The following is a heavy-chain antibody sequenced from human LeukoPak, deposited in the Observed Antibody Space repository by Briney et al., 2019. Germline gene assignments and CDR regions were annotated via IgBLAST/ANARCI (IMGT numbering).Heavy chain of an antibody. CDR3: ARESGNYGSSFDY. CDR1: GFTFSNYG. D-gene: IGHD3-10*01. CDR2: IRYDGSNK. V-gene: IGHV3-30*02. J-gene: IGHJ4*02. Sequence: PGGSLRLSCAASGFTFSNYGMHWVRQTPGKGLEWVAFIRYDGSNKYYADSVKGRFTISRDNSKNSLYLQMNSLRAEDTAVYYCARESGNYGSSFDYWGQGTLVTVSS.